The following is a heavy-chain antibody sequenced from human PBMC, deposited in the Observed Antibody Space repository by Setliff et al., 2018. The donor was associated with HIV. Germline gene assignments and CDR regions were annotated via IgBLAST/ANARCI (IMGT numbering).Heavy chain of an antibody. CDR3: ARGAELLWFGELHNIPYFDY. CDR2: IYYSGST. D-gene: IGHD3-10*01. Sequence: SETLSLTCTVSGDSISSYYWSWIRQPPGKGLEWIGYIYYSGSTNYNPSLKSRVTISVDTSKNQFSLKLSSVTAADTAVYYCARGAELLWFGELHNIPYFDYWGQGTLVTVSS. CDR1: GDSISSYY. V-gene: IGHV4-59*01. J-gene: IGHJ4*02.